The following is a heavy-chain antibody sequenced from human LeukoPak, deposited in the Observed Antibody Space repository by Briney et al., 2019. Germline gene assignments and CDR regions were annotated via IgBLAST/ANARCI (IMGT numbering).Heavy chain of an antibody. J-gene: IGHJ4*02. CDR1: RFTFSSYA. CDR2: MSGGGGST. V-gene: IGHV3-23*01. D-gene: IGHD6-19*01. CDR3: AKENIVGITVSGTSGFDY. Sequence: GGSLRLSCAASRFTFSSYAMSWVRQAPGKGLEWVSAMSGGGGSTYYADSVKGRFTISRDNSKNTLYLQMSSLRAEDTAVYYCAKENIVGITVSGTSGFDYWGQGTLVTVSS.